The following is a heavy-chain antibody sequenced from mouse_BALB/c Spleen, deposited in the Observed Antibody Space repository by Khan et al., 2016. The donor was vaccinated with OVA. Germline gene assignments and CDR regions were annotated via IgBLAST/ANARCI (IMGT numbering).Heavy chain of an antibody. Sequence: VQLQQSGPELMKPGASVKISCKASGYSFTSYYIHWVMQSPGKSLEWIGYIDPFSGGTTYNQKFKGKATLTVDKSYSTAYIHLSNLTSEDSAVSYCTKHGYIAWFAYWGQGTLVTVSA. J-gene: IGHJ3*01. CDR2: IDPFSGGT. CDR3: TKHGYIAWFAY. D-gene: IGHD2-2*01. CDR1: GYSFTSYY. V-gene: IGHV1S135*01.